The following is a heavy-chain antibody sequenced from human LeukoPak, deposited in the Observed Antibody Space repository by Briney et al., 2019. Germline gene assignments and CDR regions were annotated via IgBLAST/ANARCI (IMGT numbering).Heavy chain of an antibody. CDR1: GGSISSYY. CDR3: ARDLIVPDAMTGSGSYSTDY. V-gene: IGHV4-4*07. Sequence: PSETLSLTCTVSGGSISSYYWSWIRQPAGKGLEWIGRIYSSESTNYNPSLKSRVTMSVDTSKNQFSLKLSSVTAADTAVYYCARDLIVPDAMTGSGSYSTDYWGQGTLATVSS. D-gene: IGHD3-10*01. J-gene: IGHJ4*02. CDR2: IYSSEST.